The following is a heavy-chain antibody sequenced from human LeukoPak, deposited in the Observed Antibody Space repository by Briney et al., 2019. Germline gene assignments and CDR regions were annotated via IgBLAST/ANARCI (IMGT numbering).Heavy chain of an antibody. J-gene: IGHJ4*02. D-gene: IGHD3-3*01. CDR2: ISAYNGNT. Sequence: ASVTVSCKASGYTFTSYGISWVRQAPGQGLEWMGWISAYNGNTNYAQKLQGRVTMTTDTSTSTAYMELRSLRSDDTAVYYCARLAIFGVVNFDWGQGTLVTVSS. V-gene: IGHV1-18*01. CDR3: ARLAIFGVVNFD. CDR1: GYTFTSYG.